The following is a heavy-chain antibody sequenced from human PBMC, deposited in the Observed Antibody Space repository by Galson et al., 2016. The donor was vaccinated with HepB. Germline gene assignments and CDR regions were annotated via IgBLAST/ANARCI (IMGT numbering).Heavy chain of an antibody. CDR2: IWSDENKK. J-gene: IGHJ4*02. CDR3: ARDGDHPIVVVTGVSYYFDY. Sequence: SLRLSCAASGFTFSSFGMHWVRQAPGKGLEWVAVIWSDENKKYYADSVKGRFTISRDNSRTTVYLQINSLRAEDTAVYYCARDGDHPIVVVTGVSYYFDYWGQGTLVTVSS. V-gene: IGHV3-33*01. D-gene: IGHD2-21*02. CDR1: GFTFSSFG.